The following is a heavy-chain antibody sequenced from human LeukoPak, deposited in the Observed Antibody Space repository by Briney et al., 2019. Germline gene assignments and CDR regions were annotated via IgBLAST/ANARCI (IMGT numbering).Heavy chain of an antibody. CDR3: ARVPALIGGRYYFDY. J-gene: IGHJ4*02. V-gene: IGHV1-18*01. CDR2: ISADNGNT. Sequence: ASVTVSCKTSGYTFSNYGIRWVRQAPGQGLEWMGWISADNGNTNYAQKLQGRVTMTTDTSTSTAYMELRSLRSDDTAVYYCARVPALIGGRYYFDYWGQGTLVTVSS. CDR1: GYTFSNYG. D-gene: IGHD2/OR15-2a*01.